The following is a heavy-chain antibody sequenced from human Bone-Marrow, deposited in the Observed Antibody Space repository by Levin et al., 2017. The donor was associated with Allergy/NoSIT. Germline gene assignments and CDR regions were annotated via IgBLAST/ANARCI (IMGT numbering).Heavy chain of an antibody. D-gene: IGHD3-10*01. J-gene: IGHJ4*02. Sequence: SCAASGFTFTHAWMNWVRQAPGKGLEWVGRIKRKSDGGAADSAAPVKGRFTISRDDAKNTLYLQMNSLKTEDTAVYYCTTLGYYALGSFDYWGQGTLVTVSS. V-gene: IGHV3-15*01. CDR1: GFTFTHAW. CDR2: IKRKSDGGAA. CDR3: TTLGYYALGSFDY.